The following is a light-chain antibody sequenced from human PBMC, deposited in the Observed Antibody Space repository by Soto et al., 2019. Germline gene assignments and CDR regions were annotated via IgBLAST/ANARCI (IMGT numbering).Light chain of an antibody. CDR1: SSDVGGYNY. V-gene: IGLV2-14*03. Sequence: QSALTQPASVSGSPGQSITISCTGTSSDVGGYNYVSWYQHHPGKAPKLIIYDVSNRPSGLSNRFSGSKSGNTASLTISGLQAEDEAHYYCTSYTSSSTVVFGGGTKVTVL. CDR2: DVS. CDR3: TSYTSSSTVV. J-gene: IGLJ3*02.